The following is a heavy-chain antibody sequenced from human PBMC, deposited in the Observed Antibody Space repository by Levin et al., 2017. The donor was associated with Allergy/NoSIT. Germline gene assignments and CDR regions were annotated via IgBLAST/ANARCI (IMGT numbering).Heavy chain of an antibody. CDR2: IYPGDSDT. CDR3: ARHNGYGDYYYYGLDV. Sequence: GGSLRLSCKGSGYSFTSYWIGWVRQMPGKGLEWMGIIYPGDSDTRYSPSFQGQVTISADKSIRTAYLQWSSLKASDTAMYFCARHNGYGDYYYYGLDVWGQGTTVTVSS. V-gene: IGHV5-51*01. D-gene: IGHD5-12*01. CDR1: GYSFTSYW. J-gene: IGHJ6*02.